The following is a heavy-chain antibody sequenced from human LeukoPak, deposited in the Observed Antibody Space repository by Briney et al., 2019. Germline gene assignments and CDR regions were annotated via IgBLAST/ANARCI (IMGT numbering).Heavy chain of an antibody. CDR2: ISSSSSTI. D-gene: IGHD3-10*01. V-gene: IGHV3-48*02. CDR3: VGSTMVQGVH. CDR1: GFTFSSYS. J-gene: IGHJ4*02. Sequence: PGGSLRLSCAASGFTFSSYSMNWVRQAPGKGLEWVSYISSSSSTIYYADSVKGRFTISRDNAKNSLYLQMNSLRDEDTAVYYCVGSTMVQGVHWGQGTLVTVSS.